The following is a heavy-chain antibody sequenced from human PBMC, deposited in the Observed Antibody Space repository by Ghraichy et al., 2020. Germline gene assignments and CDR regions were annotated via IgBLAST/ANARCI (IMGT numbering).Heavy chain of an antibody. Sequence: GGSLRLSCAASGFTFSSYEMNWVRQAPGKGLEWVSYISSSGSTIYYADSVKGRFTISRNNAKNSLYLQMNSLRAEDTAVYYCARARTRSGSYFRVRKNWYFDLWGRGTLVTVSS. J-gene: IGHJ2*01. CDR2: ISSSGSTI. CDR3: ARARTRSGSYFRVRKNWYFDL. V-gene: IGHV3-48*03. CDR1: GFTFSSYE. D-gene: IGHD1-26*01.